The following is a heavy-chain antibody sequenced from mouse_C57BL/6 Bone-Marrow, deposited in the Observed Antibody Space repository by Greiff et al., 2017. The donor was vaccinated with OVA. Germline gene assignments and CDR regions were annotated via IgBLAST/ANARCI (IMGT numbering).Heavy chain of an antibody. J-gene: IGHJ2*01. V-gene: IGHV1-42*01. CDR3: ARGGSPYYFDY. CDR2: INPSTGGT. CDR1: GYSFTGYY. D-gene: IGHD1-1*02. Sequence: VQLQQSGPELVKPGASVKISCKASGYSFTGYYMNWVKQSPEKSLEWIGEINPSTGGTTYNQKFKAKATLTVDKSSSTAYMQLKSLTSEDSAVYYCARGGSPYYFDYWGQGTTLTVSS.